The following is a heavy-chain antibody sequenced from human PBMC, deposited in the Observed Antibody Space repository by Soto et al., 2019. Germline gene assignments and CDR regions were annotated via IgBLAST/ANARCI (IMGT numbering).Heavy chain of an antibody. CDR1: GFTFSTYA. V-gene: IGHV3-30*18. Sequence: QVHLVESGGGVVQPGQSLRLSCAASGFTFSTYAMHWLRQAPGKGLEWVAIISYDASNKFYGDSVKGRFTISRDNSKNMLYRQMNSLRPEDTAVYYCAKTEPCGRCSGICYPDYWGQGTLVTVSS. CDR2: ISYDASNK. CDR3: AKTEPCGRCSGICYPDY. J-gene: IGHJ4*02. D-gene: IGHD2-15*01.